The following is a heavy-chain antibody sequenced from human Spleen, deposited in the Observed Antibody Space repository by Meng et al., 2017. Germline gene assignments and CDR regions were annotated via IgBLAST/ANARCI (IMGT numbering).Heavy chain of an antibody. J-gene: IGHJ4*02. Sequence: ASVKVSCKASGYTFIDYYVHWVRQAPGQGLEWMGWINPNSGGTNYAQKFQGRLTLTRDTSISTAYMDLSSLTSDDTAVYYCARVLDSSGYYPFDSWGQGTLVTVSS. V-gene: IGHV1-2*02. CDR3: ARVLDSSGYYPFDS. D-gene: IGHD3-22*01. CDR2: INPNSGGT. CDR1: GYTFIDYY.